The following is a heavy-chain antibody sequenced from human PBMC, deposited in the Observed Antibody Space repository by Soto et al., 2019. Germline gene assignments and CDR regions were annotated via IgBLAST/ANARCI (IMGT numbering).Heavy chain of an antibody. V-gene: IGHV4-30-4*01. Sequence: PSETLSLTCTVSGGSISSGDYYWSWIRQPPGKGLEWIGYIYYSGSTYYNPSLKSRVTISVDTSKNQFSLKLSSVTAADTAVYYCASSDSSWYDGYGMDVWGQGTTVTVS. J-gene: IGHJ6*02. CDR2: IYYSGST. CDR3: ASSDSSWYDGYGMDV. D-gene: IGHD6-13*01. CDR1: GGSISSGDYY.